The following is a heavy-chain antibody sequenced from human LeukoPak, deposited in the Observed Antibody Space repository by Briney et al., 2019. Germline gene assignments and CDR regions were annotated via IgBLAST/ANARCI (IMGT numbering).Heavy chain of an antibody. CDR2: ISAYNGNT. Sequence: ASVKVSCKASGYTLTSYGISWVRQAPGQGLEWMGWISAYNGNTNYAQKLQGRVTMTTDTSTSTAYMELRSLRSDDTAVYYCARDGQYDSSGLGAFDIWGQGTMVTVSS. CDR1: GYTLTSYG. J-gene: IGHJ3*02. CDR3: ARDGQYDSSGLGAFDI. V-gene: IGHV1-18*01. D-gene: IGHD3-22*01.